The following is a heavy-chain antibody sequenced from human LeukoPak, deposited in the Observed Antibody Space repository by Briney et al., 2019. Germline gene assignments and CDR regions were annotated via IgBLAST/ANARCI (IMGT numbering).Heavy chain of an antibody. CDR1: GFTFSSYS. Sequence: GGSLRLSCAASGFTFSSYSMNWVRQAPGKGLEWVSYISSSSSTIYYADSVKGRFTISRDNAKNSLYLQMNSLRAEDTAVYYCARDGQQLVRGLDYWGQGTLVTVSS. J-gene: IGHJ4*02. CDR2: ISSSSSTI. V-gene: IGHV3-48*01. CDR3: ARDGQQLVRGLDY. D-gene: IGHD6-13*01.